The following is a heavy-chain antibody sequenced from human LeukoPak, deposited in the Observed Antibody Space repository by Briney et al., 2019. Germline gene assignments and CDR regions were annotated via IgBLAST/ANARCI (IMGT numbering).Heavy chain of an antibody. CDR3: AKGSGPDLYDSSGYNFDY. CDR1: GYTFTSYD. J-gene: IGHJ4*02. Sequence: RASAKVSCKASGYTFTSYDINWVRQATGQGLEWMGWMNPNSGNTGYAQKFQGRVTMTRNTSISTAYMELSSLRSEDTAVYYCAKGSGPDLYDSSGYNFDYWGQGPLVTVSS. CDR2: MNPNSGNT. D-gene: IGHD3-22*01. V-gene: IGHV1-8*01.